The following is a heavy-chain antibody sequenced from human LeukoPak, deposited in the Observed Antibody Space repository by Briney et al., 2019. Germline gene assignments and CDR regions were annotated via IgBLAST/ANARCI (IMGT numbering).Heavy chain of an antibody. V-gene: IGHV3-30-3*02. CDR3: AKRSGTTY. D-gene: IGHD1-7*01. Sequence: GGSLRLSCAASGFTFSSYALGWVRQAPGKGLEWVVLIAFDGGNKYYADAVKGRFTVSRDNSRNTLYLQMNSLRAEDTAVYYCAKRSGTTYWGQGTLVTVSS. CDR1: GFTFSSYA. CDR2: IAFDGGNK. J-gene: IGHJ4*02.